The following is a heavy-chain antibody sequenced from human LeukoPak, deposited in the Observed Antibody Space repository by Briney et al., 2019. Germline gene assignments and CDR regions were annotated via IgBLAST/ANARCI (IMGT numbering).Heavy chain of an antibody. J-gene: IGHJ4*02. CDR2: ISSSGGST. CDR3: ARGLGGWLPFDR. CDR1: GFTFSSYA. V-gene: IGHV3-23*01. D-gene: IGHD5-24*01. Sequence: QTGGSLRLSCAASGFTFSSYAMSWVRQAPGKGLEWVSSISSSGGSTYYADFVKGRFTISRDKSKDTLYLQTHSLRAEDTAVYYCARGLGGWLPFDRWGQGTLVTVSS.